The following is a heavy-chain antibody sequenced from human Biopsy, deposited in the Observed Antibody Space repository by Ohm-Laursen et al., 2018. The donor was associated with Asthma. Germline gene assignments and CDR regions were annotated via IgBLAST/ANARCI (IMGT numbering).Heavy chain of an antibody. Sequence: SLRLSCAASGFTFRSYAMHWVRQAPGKGLEWVAVGGSYYDGSLKYYADSVNGRFTVSRDDSKNTLYLQMNSLRPDDTAVYYCARTFHFWSPYHAEHYQLWGQGTLVTVSS. D-gene: IGHD3-3*02. J-gene: IGHJ1*01. CDR2: GGSYYDGSLK. CDR1: GFTFRSYA. V-gene: IGHV3-30-3*01. CDR3: ARTFHFWSPYHAEHYQL.